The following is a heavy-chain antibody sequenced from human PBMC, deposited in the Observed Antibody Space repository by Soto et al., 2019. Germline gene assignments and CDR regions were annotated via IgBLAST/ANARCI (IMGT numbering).Heavy chain of an antibody. CDR2: ISYDGSNK. D-gene: IGHD1-26*01. Sequence: QVQLVESGGGVVQPGRSLRLSCAASGFTFSSYAMHWVRQAPGKGLEWVAVISYDGSNKYYADSVKGRFTISRDNSKNTLYLQMNSLRAEDTAVYYCARDQLRIFDYWGQGTLVTVSS. CDR3: ARDQLRIFDY. V-gene: IGHV3-30-3*01. CDR1: GFTFSSYA. J-gene: IGHJ4*02.